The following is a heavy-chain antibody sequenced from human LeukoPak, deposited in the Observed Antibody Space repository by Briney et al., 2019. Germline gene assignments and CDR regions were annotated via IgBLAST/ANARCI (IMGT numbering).Heavy chain of an antibody. D-gene: IGHD2-2*01. CDR2: IYSGGST. Sequence: GGSLRLSCAASGFTVSSNYMSWVRQAPGKGLDWVSVIYSGGSTYYADSVKGRFTISRDNSKNTLYLQMNSLRAEDTAVYYCAREGCSSTSCYEGLNWFDPWGQGTLVTVSS. CDR3: AREGCSSTSCYEGLNWFDP. V-gene: IGHV3-66*01. CDR1: GFTVSSNY. J-gene: IGHJ5*02.